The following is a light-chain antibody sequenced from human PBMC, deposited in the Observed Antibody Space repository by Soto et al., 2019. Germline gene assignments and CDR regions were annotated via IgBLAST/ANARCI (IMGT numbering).Light chain of an antibody. CDR3: QQYGTSEII. Sequence: ENFLTQSPGTLSLSPGEGATLSCRASQTLSNSFIAWYQQKPGQAPRLLIYDTSSRATGVPDRYSASGSGTDFTLTISRLEPEDFAVFFCQQYGTSEIIFGQGTRLEIK. CDR1: QTLSNSF. J-gene: IGKJ5*01. CDR2: DTS. V-gene: IGKV3-20*01.